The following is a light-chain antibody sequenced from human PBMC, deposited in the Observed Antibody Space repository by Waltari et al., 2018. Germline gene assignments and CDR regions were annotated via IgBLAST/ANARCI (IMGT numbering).Light chain of an antibody. V-gene: IGLV2-23*02. J-gene: IGLJ2*01. CDR3: CSYTTSNTFV. CDR2: EAT. Sequence: QSALTQPASVSGSPGQSITISCTGTSSDVGRSNFVTWYQQHPGKAPKLMIYEATKRPSGVANRFSGSKSGNTASLTISGLQAEDEADYYCCSYTTSNTFVFGGGTKLTVL. CDR1: SSDVGRSNF.